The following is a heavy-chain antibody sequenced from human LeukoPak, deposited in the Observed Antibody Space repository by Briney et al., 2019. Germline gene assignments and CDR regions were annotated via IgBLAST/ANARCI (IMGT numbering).Heavy chain of an antibody. V-gene: IGHV3-13*05. Sequence: PGGSLRLSCAASGFTFSSYDMHWVRQATGKGLEWVSAIGTAGDPYYPGSVKGRFTISRENAKNSLYLQMNSLGAGDTAVYYCARVVGDSSGWYYFDYWGQGTLVTVSS. CDR1: GFTFSSYD. D-gene: IGHD6-19*01. CDR2: IGTAGDP. CDR3: ARVVGDSSGWYYFDY. J-gene: IGHJ4*02.